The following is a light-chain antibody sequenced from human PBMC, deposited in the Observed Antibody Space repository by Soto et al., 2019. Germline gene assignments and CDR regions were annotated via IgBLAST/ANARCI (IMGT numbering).Light chain of an antibody. CDR1: QSVSSNY. CDR2: GAS. Sequence: EIVLTQSPGTLSLSPGERATLSCRASQSVSSNYLAWYQQKPGQAPRLLIYGASSRATDTPDRFSGSGSGTDVSLTISRLEPEDFAVYYCQQYVSSPYTFGQGTKLGIK. V-gene: IGKV3-20*01. CDR3: QQYVSSPYT. J-gene: IGKJ2*01.